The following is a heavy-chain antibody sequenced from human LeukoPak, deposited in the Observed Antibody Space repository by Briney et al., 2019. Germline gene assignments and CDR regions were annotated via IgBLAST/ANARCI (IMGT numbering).Heavy chain of an antibody. Sequence: SETLSLTCTVSGGSISSYYWSWIRQPPGKGLEWIGYIYYSGSTNYNPSFKSRVTISVDTSKNQFSLKLSSVTAADTAVYYCARADRGYYYYYMDVWGKGTTVTVSS. V-gene: IGHV4-59*01. J-gene: IGHJ6*03. D-gene: IGHD3-16*01. CDR1: GGSISSYY. CDR2: IYYSGST. CDR3: ARADRGYYYYYMDV.